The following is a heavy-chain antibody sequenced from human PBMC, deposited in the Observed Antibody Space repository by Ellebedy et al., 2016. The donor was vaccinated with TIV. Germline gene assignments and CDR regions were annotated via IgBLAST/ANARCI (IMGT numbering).Heavy chain of an antibody. V-gene: IGHV3-7*01. J-gene: IGHJ4*02. Sequence: GGSLRLSXAASGFTFSNYWMSWVRQAPGKGPEWVANIKQDGSEKYYVDSVKGRFSISRDNAKNSLYLQMDSLRAEDTAVYYCAKEIGGGGSYWGQGTLVTVSS. CDR3: AKEIGGGGSY. CDR1: GFTFSNYW. CDR2: IKQDGSEK. D-gene: IGHD3-10*01.